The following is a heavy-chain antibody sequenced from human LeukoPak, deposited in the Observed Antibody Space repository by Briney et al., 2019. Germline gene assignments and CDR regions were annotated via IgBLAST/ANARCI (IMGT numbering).Heavy chain of an antibody. D-gene: IGHD6-19*01. J-gene: IGHJ4*02. Sequence: GESLKISCQASGYPFTSYWIGWVRPMPGKGLEWMGIIYPGDSDTRYSPSFQGQVSISVDKSISTAYLQWSSLKASDTAMYYCARRGSGWYVDYWGQGTLVTVSS. V-gene: IGHV5-51*01. CDR3: ARRGSGWYVDY. CDR1: GYPFTSYW. CDR2: IYPGDSDT.